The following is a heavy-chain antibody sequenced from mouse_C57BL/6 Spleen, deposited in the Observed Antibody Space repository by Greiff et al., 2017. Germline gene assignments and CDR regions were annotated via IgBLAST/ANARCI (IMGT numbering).Heavy chain of an antibody. Sequence: VQLQQSGPELVKPGASVKISCKASGYTFTDYYMNWVKQSHGKSLEWIGDINPNNGGTSYNQKFKGKATLTVDKSSSTAYMELRSLTSEDSAVYYCARLGDAWFAYWGQGTLVTVSA. CDR2: INPNNGGT. D-gene: IGHD3-3*01. CDR3: ARLGDAWFAY. V-gene: IGHV1-26*01. CDR1: GYTFTDYY. J-gene: IGHJ3*01.